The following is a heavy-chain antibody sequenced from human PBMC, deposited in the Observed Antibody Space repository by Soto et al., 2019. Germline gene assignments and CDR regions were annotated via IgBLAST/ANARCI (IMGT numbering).Heavy chain of an antibody. D-gene: IGHD2-2*01. CDR3: ASGADIVVVPAEMEDYYDYGMDV. V-gene: IGHV1-69*01. CDR1: GGTFSSYA. CDR2: IIPIFGTA. Sequence: QVQLVQSGAEVKKPGSSVKVSCKASGGTFSSYAISSVRQAPGQGLEWLGGIIPIFGTANYAQKFQGRVTITADESKSTAYMELTRLRSEDTAVYYCASGADIVVVPAEMEDYYDYGMDVWGQRTTVTVSS. J-gene: IGHJ6*02.